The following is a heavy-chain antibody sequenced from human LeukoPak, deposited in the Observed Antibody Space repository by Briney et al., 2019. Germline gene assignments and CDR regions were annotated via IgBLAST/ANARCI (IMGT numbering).Heavy chain of an antibody. D-gene: IGHD1-7*01. CDR3: ARGLELYYFDY. V-gene: IGHV4-59*01. CDR1: GGSISSYY. Sequence: SETLSLTCTVSGGSISSYYWSWIRQSPGKGLEWIGYIYYSGSTNYNPSLKSRVTTSVATSKNQFSLKLSSVAAADTAVYYCARGLELYYFDYWGQGTLVTVSS. J-gene: IGHJ4*02. CDR2: IYYSGST.